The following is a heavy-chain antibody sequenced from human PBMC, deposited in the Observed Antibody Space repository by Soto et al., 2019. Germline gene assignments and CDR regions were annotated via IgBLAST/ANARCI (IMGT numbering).Heavy chain of an antibody. D-gene: IGHD1-1*01. CDR3: ARAGTYHYYYYGLDV. CDR2: ITTSSSYT. Sequence: EVQLVESGGGLVKPGGSLRLSCAASGFTFSTYSFSWVRQAPGKGLEWVSSITTSSSYTYYADSVKGRFTISRDDAKNSPYLQVNSLRAEDTAVYYCARAGTYHYYYYGLDVWGQGTTVTVSS. V-gene: IGHV3-21*06. J-gene: IGHJ6*02. CDR1: GFTFSTYS.